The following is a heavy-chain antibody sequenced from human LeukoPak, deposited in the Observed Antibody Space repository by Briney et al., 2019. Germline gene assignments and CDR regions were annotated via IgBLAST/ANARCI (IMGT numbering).Heavy chain of an antibody. Sequence: PGGSLRFSCAASGFTFSSYSMHWVRQPPGKGLEWVSSISSGGGYIYYADSVKGRFTISRDNAENSLSLQMNSLRAEDTAVYYCASLEYSSAYFDSWGQGALVTVSS. V-gene: IGHV3-21*01. CDR2: ISSGGGYI. J-gene: IGHJ4*02. D-gene: IGHD6-6*01. CDR1: GFTFSSYS. CDR3: ASLEYSSAYFDS.